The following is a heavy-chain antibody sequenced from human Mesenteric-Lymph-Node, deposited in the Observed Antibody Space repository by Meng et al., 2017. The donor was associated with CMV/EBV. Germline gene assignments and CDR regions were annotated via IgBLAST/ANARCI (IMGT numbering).Heavy chain of an antibody. CDR2: ISVSGATR. J-gene: IGHJ6*02. CDR3: AKNSDCSTIGCPPDV. CDR1: GFIFSTYA. V-gene: IGHV3-23*01. D-gene: IGHD2-2*01. Sequence: GGSLRLSCAASGFIFSTYAMRWFRQAPGKGPEWVSSISVSGATRNYADSVKGRFTISRDSSNNMLYLQMDSLRVDDTARYYCAKNSDCSTIGCPPDVWGQGTTVTVSS.